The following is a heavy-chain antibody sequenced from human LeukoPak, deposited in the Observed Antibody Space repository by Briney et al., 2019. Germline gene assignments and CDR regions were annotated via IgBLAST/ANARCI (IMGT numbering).Heavy chain of an antibody. Sequence: GESLKISCEGSGYNFSNCLIGWVRQMPGKGLEWMGVIYPGDSDTRYGPSFQGQVTISADKSISTAYLQWSSLKASDTAMYYCARHGGGGSGGNSGFDYWGQGTLVTVSS. D-gene: IGHD4-23*01. V-gene: IGHV5-51*01. J-gene: IGHJ4*02. CDR2: IYPGDSDT. CDR3: ARHGGGGSGGNSGFDY. CDR1: GYNFSNCL.